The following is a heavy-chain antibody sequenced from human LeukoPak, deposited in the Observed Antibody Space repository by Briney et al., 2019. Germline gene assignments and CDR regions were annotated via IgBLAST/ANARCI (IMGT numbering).Heavy chain of an antibody. CDR1: GFTFSSYG. Sequence: GGSLRLSCAASGFTFSSYGMHWVRQAPGKGLEWVAFIRYDGSNKYYADSVKGRFTISRDNSKNTLYLQMNSLRAEDTAVYYCAKAYCSSTSCYKGVFDYWGQGTLVTVSS. CDR2: IRYDGSNK. D-gene: IGHD2-2*01. J-gene: IGHJ4*02. V-gene: IGHV3-30*02. CDR3: AKAYCSSTSCYKGVFDY.